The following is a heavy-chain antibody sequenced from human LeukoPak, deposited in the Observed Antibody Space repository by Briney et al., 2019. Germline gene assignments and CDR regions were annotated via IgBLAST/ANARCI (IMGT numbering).Heavy chain of an antibody. J-gene: IGHJ3*01. V-gene: IGHV4-34*01. CDR3: ARQAYTSSFDAFDF. Sequence: PSETLSLTCAVYGGSFSGYYWSWIRQPPGKGLEWIGEISHSGNTNYDPSLKSRVTISVDTSKNQFSLRLSAVTAADTAVYYCARQAYTSSFDAFDFWAQGTMATVSS. CDR1: GGSFSGYY. D-gene: IGHD6-6*01. CDR2: ISHSGNT.